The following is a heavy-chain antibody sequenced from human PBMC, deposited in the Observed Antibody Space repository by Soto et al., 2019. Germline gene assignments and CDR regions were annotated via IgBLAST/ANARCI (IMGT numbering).Heavy chain of an antibody. Sequence: GGSLRLSCAASGFTFSSYIMNWVRQAPGKGLEWVSSISSSSSYIYYADSVKGRFTISRDNAKNSLYLQMNSLRAEDTAVYYCARDVEPHHYYGSGELVPWGQGTLVTVSS. CDR3: ARDVEPHHYYGSGELVP. J-gene: IGHJ5*02. V-gene: IGHV3-21*01. D-gene: IGHD3-10*01. CDR2: ISSSSSYI. CDR1: GFTFSSYI.